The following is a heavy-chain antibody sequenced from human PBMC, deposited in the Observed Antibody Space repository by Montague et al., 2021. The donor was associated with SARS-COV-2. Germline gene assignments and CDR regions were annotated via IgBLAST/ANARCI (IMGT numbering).Heavy chain of an antibody. CDR1: GDSVSSYSAT. Sequence: CAISGDSVSSYSATWKRIRQSQPRGLEWLGRTYYRSKWYNDYAVSVKSRVIINPDTSSNRISLQLNSVTPEDTAVYYCARAYCSGDCYFYWYFDLWGRGTLVTVSS. V-gene: IGHV6-1*01. J-gene: IGHJ2*01. D-gene: IGHD2-21*02. CDR3: ARAYCSGDCYFYWYFDL. CDR2: TYYRSKWYN.